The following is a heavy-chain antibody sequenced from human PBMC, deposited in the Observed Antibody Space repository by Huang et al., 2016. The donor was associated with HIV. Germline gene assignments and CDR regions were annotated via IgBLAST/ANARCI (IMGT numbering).Heavy chain of an antibody. CDR3: ARDKEAGTPFFDP. CDR2: INGDGLT. CDR1: GFNFLPYA. Sequence: QVQLVQSGAEVEKPGASVNLSCKASGFNFLPYALHWVRQAPGQRLEWMGWINGDGLTKYSQKFQGRVPITRDRSASTVYVDFKSLTYEDTAVYYCARDKEAGTPFFDPWGQGTLVTVSS. D-gene: IGHD6-19*01. V-gene: IGHV1-3*01. J-gene: IGHJ5*02.